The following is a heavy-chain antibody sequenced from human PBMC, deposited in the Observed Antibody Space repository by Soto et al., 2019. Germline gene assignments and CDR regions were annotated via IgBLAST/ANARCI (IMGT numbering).Heavy chain of an antibody. V-gene: IGHV3-30*18. D-gene: IGHD6-6*01. Sequence: PGGSLRLSCAASGFTFSSYGMHWVRQAPGKGLEWVAVISYDGSNKYYADSVKGRFTISRDNSKNTLYLQMNSLRAEDTAVYYCAKWSSPDLYSSSGLDYWGQGTLVTVSS. CDR3: AKWSSPDLYSSSGLDY. J-gene: IGHJ4*02. CDR2: ISYDGSNK. CDR1: GFTFSSYG.